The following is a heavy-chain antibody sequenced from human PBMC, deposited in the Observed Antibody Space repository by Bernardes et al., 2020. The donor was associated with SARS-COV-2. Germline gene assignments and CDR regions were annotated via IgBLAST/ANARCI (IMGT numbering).Heavy chain of an antibody. CDR1: GGSISTYY. D-gene: IGHD2-15*01. CDR2: IYFSGTT. Sequence: SETLSLTCTVSGGSISTYYWSWIRQSPGKGLEWIGFIYFSGTTNYNPSLKSRAIISVDTSKNQFSLKLGSVTAADTGVYYCARVPRYCTGGNCYMYYFDSWGQGTLVSVSS. CDR3: ARVPRYCTGGNCYMYYFDS. V-gene: IGHV4-59*01. J-gene: IGHJ4*02.